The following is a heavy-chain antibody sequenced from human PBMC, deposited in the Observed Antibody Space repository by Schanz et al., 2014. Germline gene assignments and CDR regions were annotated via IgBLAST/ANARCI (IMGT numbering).Heavy chain of an antibody. Sequence: QVLQVQSGSELKKPGTSVKGSCKASGYTFNNYTYVMIWVRQAPGQGLEWMGWINPNSGTTNYAQKFQGWVTMTRDTSISTAYMELSRLKSDDTAVYYCARAFGGFDPAGALDYWGQGTTVSVSS. J-gene: IGHJ4*03. CDR2: INPNSGTT. V-gene: IGHV1-2*04. CDR1: GYTFNNYT. D-gene: IGHD5-12*01. CDR3: ARAFGGFDPAGALDY.